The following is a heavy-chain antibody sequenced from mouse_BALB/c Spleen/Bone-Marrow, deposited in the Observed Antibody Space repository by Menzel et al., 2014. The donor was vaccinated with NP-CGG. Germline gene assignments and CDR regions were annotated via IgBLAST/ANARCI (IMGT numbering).Heavy chain of an antibody. J-gene: IGHJ4*01. V-gene: IGHV5-2*01. Sequence: DVMLVESGGGLVQPGESLKLSCESNEYEFPSHDMSWVRKTPEERLELVAAINSDGGSTYYPDTMERRFIISRDNTKKTLYLQMSSLRSEDTALYYCARHNYRYDDYAMDYWGQGTSVTVSS. CDR1: EYEFPSHD. CDR3: ARHNYRYDDYAMDY. D-gene: IGHD2-14*01. CDR2: INSDGGST.